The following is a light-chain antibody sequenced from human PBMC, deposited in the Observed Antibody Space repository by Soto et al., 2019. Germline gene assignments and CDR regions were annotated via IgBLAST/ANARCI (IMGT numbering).Light chain of an antibody. V-gene: IGKV3-15*01. J-gene: IGKJ4*01. CDR2: GAS. CDR3: QQYNDWPLT. CDR1: QTITPTF. Sequence: EIVLTQSPGTLSLSPGERATLSCRASQTITPTFLAWYQQKPGQAPRLLIHGASSRATGVPARFSGSGSGTEFTLTISNLQSGDFAVYYCQQYNDWPLTFGGGTKVDIK.